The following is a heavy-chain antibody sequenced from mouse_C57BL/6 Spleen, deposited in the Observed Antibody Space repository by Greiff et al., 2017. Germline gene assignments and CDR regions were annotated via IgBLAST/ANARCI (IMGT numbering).Heavy chain of an antibody. CDR1: GFTFTDYY. Sequence: EVKLVESGGGLVQPGGSLSLSCAASGFTFTDYYMSWVRQPPGKALEWLGFIRNKANGYTTEYSASVKGRFTISRDNSQSILYLQMNALRAEDSATYYCARYKQATRAMDYWGQGTSVTVSS. CDR3: ARYKQATRAMDY. CDR2: IRNKANGYTT. V-gene: IGHV7-3*01. J-gene: IGHJ4*01. D-gene: IGHD1-1*01.